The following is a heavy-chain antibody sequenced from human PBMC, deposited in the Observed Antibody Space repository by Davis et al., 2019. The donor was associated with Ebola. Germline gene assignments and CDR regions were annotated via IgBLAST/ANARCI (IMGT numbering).Heavy chain of an antibody. J-gene: IGHJ4*02. V-gene: IGHV3-23*01. CDR1: AFTFDSYA. CDR3: AVHGGNSIDGRYMNF. D-gene: IGHD4-23*01. CDR2: IGAGSTT. Sequence: GGSLRLSCAASAFTFDSYAMSWVRQAPGKGLEWVSSIGAGSTTYYADSVKGRFTISRDNSKNTLYLQMNSLRAEDTAVFYCAVHGGNSIDGRYMNFWGQGTLVTVSS.